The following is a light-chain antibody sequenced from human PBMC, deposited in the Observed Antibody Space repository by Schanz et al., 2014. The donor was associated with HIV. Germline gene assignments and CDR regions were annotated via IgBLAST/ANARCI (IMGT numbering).Light chain of an antibody. J-gene: IGLJ2*01. CDR3: CSYAGSSTLEV. CDR1: RSDVGSYNL. V-gene: IGLV2-23*02. Sequence: QSALTQPASVSGSPGQSITISCTGTRSDVGSYNLVSWYQQHPGKAPKLMIYEVSKRPSGVSNRFSGSKSGNTASLTISGLQAEDEADYYCCSYAGSSTLEVFGGGTKLTVL. CDR2: EVS.